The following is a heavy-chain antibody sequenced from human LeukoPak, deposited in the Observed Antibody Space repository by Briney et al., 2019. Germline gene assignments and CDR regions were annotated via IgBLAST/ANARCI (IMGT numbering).Heavy chain of an antibody. CDR2: IKSKTDGETT. J-gene: IGHJ6*03. CDR1: GFSFNNAW. CDR3: TTEVVGGSYYYYYMDV. Sequence: GGSLRLSCAASGFSFNNAWMSWVRQAPGKGLEWVGRIKSKTDGETTDYAAPVKGRFTISRDDSKNTLYLQMNSLKTEDTAVYYCTTEVVGGSYYYYYMDVWGKGTTVTVSS. D-gene: IGHD1-26*01. V-gene: IGHV3-15*01.